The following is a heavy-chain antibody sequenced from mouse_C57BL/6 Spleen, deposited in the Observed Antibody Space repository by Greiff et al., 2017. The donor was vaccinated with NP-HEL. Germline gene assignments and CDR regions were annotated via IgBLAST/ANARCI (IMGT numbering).Heavy chain of an antibody. J-gene: IGHJ3*01. Sequence: VQLQQPGAELVRPGTSVKLSCKASGYTFTSYWMHWVKQRPGQGLEWIGVIDPSDSYTNYNQKFKGKATLTVDTSSSTAYMQLSSLTSEDSAVYYCARGDYYGSSPWFAYWGQGTLVTVSA. V-gene: IGHV1-59*01. CDR3: ARGDYYGSSPWFAY. D-gene: IGHD1-1*01. CDR2: IDPSDSYT. CDR1: GYTFTSYW.